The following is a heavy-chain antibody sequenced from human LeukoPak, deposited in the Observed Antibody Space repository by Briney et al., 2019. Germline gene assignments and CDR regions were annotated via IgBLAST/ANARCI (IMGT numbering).Heavy chain of an antibody. CDR3: ARGYCSGGSCLFFDY. D-gene: IGHD2-15*01. Sequence: GESLKISCKGSGYSFTSYWIGGVRQMPGKGLEWMGIIYPGDSDTRYSPSFQGQVTISADKSISTAYLQWSSLKASDTAMYYCARGYCSGGSCLFFDYWGQGTLVTVSS. J-gene: IGHJ4*02. V-gene: IGHV5-51*01. CDR1: GYSFTSYW. CDR2: IYPGDSDT.